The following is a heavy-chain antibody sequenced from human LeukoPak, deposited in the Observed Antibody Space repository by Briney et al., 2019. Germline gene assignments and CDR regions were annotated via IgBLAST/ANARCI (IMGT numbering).Heavy chain of an antibody. D-gene: IGHD6-13*01. V-gene: IGHV3-30*18. CDR1: GFTFSGYG. CDR2: ISYDGSIK. CDR3: TKALGSTCLDY. Sequence: GGSLRLSCAASGFTFSGYGIHWVRQAPGKGLEWVAFISYDGSIKYYVDSAKGRFTISRDNSKNTLYLQVNSLRVEDTAFYYCTKALGSTCLDYWGQGTLVTVSS. J-gene: IGHJ4*02.